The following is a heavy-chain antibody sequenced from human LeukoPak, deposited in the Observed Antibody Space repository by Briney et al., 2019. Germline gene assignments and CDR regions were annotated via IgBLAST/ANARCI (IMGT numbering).Heavy chain of an antibody. CDR2: INPNSGGT. CDR3: ARVYGSGSPWMNFDP. CDR1: GYTLTGYY. V-gene: IGHV1-2*02. Sequence: ASVKVSCKASGYTLTGYYMQWVRQAPGQGLEWMGWINPNSGGTNYAQNFQGRVTMTRDTSIGTAYMELRGLISDDTAVYYCARVYGSGSPWMNFDPWGQGTLVTVSS. J-gene: IGHJ5*02. D-gene: IGHD3-10*01.